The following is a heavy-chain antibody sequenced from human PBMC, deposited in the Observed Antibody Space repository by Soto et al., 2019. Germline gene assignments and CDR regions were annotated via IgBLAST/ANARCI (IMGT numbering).Heavy chain of an antibody. J-gene: IGHJ4*02. CDR1: GFTFGSYG. V-gene: IGHV3-30*18. CDR3: ANIRNVVYAHNAY. D-gene: IGHD2-8*02. CDR2: ISYDGSNK. Sequence: LRLSCAASGFTFGSYGMHWVRQAPGKGLEWVAVISYDGSNKYYADSVRGRFAISRDNSNNMLYLQMNSLRAEDTAVYYCANIRNVVYAHNAYWGQGTLVTVSS.